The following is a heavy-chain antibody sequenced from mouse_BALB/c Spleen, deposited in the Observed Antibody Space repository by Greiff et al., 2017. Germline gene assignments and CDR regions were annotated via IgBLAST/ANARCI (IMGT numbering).Heavy chain of an antibody. D-gene: IGHD2-1*01. CDR1: GFTFSDYY. J-gene: IGHJ4*01. Sequence: EVKVVESGGGLVKPGGSLKLSCAASGFTFSDYYMYWVRQTPEKRLEWVATISDGGSYTYYPDSVKGRFTISRDNAKNNLYLQMSSLKSEDTAMYYCAKERGYGNYAMDYWGQGTSVTVSS. CDR3: AKERGYGNYAMDY. V-gene: IGHV5-4*02. CDR2: ISDGGSYT.